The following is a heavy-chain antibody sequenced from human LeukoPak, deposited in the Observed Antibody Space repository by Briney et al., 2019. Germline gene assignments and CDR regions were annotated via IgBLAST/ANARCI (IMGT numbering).Heavy chain of an antibody. D-gene: IGHD1-1*01. CDR1: GGSISNNNW. Sequence: SETLSLTCSVSGGSISNNNWWSWVRQSPGKGLEWIGNIYHSGTTHYNPSLKSRVTISVDTSKNQFSLKLNSVTAADTAVYFCARRTYSAAYWKHFDYWGQGTLVTVSS. CDR3: ARRTYSAAYWKHFDY. V-gene: IGHV4-4*02. J-gene: IGHJ4*02. CDR2: IYHSGTT.